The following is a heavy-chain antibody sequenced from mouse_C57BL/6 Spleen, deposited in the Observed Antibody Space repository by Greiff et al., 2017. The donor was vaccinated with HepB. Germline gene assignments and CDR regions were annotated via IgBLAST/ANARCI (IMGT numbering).Heavy chain of an antibody. CDR1: GYTFTSYW. J-gene: IGHJ2*01. D-gene: IGHD1-3*01. Sequence: QVQLQQPGAELVKPGASVKLSCKASGYTFTSYWMQWVKQRPGQGLEWVGEIDPSDSYTNYNQKFKGKATLTVDTSSSTAYMQLSSLTSDDSAVYYCARRSGYWGQGTTLTVAS. CDR3: ARRSGY. CDR2: IDPSDSYT. V-gene: IGHV1-50*01.